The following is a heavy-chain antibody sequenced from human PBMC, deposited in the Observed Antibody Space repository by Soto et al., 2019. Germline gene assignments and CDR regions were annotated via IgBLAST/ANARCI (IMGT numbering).Heavy chain of an antibody. V-gene: IGHV3-30-3*01. CDR1: GFTLSSYA. J-gene: IGHJ4*02. CDR3: ATERGSVGLGELSPSY. CDR2: ISYDGSNK. Sequence: QVQLVESGGGVVQPGRSLRLSCAASGFTLSSYAMHWVRQAPGKGLEWVAVISYDGSNKYYADSVKGRFTISRDNSKNTLYLQMNSLRAEDTAVYYCATERGSVGLGELSPSYWGQGTLVTVSS. D-gene: IGHD3-16*02.